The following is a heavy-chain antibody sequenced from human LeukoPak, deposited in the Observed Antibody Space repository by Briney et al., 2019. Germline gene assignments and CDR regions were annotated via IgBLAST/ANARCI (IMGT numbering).Heavy chain of an antibody. CDR3: ARNWNDVENYNY. D-gene: IGHD1-1*01. J-gene: IGHJ4*02. CDR2: ISCSDGET. CDR1: GYMFVAYG. Sequence: ASVKVSCKASGYMFVAYGISWVRQAPGQGLEWMGWISCSDGETNYAQKFQGRVTMTTDTSTSTVFMELRSLKSDDTAVYYCARNWNDVENYNYWGQGTLVTVSS. V-gene: IGHV1-18*01.